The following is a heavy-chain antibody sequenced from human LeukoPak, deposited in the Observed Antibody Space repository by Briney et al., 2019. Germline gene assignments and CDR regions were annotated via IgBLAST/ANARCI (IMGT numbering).Heavy chain of an antibody. CDR1: GYTFTSYD. J-gene: IGHJ4*02. CDR2: MNPNSGNT. CDR3: ARGLRQLWLQDEVDY. Sequence: AASVKVSCKASGYTFTSYDINWVRQATGQGLEWRGWMNPNSGNTGYAQKFQGRVTMTRNTSISTAYMELSSLRSEDTAVYYCARGLRQLWLQDEVDYWGQGTLVTVSS. D-gene: IGHD5-18*01. V-gene: IGHV1-8*01.